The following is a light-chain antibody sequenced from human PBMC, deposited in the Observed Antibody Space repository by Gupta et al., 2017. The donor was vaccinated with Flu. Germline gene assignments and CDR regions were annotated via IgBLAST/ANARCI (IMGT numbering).Light chain of an antibody. J-gene: IGLJ3*02. CDR1: NNVGNEG. CDR3: SAWDSSLGEWV. CDR2: RNN. V-gene: IGLV10-54*04. Sequence: NNVGNEGAAWLQHNQGNPPKLLFYRNNTRPSGISKRFSASRSGNTASLTINGLQPGDEADYYCSAWDSSLGEWVLGGGTTLTVL.